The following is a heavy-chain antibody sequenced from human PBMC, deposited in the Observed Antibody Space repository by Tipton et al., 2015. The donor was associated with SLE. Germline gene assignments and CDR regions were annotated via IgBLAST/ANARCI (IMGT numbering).Heavy chain of an antibody. V-gene: IGHV4-59*01. Sequence: TLSLTCTVSGGSISSYYWTWIRQPPGEGLEWIAYVSYSGRTSFNPSLKSRVTISADTSKNQFSLNLSSVSAADTAIYYCARYNGGGSLDYWGQGILVTVSP. J-gene: IGHJ4*02. CDR3: ARYNGGGSLDY. CDR2: VSYSGRT. D-gene: IGHD2-8*01. CDR1: GGSISSYY.